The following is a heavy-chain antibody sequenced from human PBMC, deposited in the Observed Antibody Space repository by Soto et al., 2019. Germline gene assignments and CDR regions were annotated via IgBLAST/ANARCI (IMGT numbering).Heavy chain of an antibody. Sequence: PGGSLRLSCAASGFTFSTYAMSWVRQAPGKGLEWVSTISGTGGSTYYADSVKGRFTISRDNSKNTLYLQMNSLRAEDTALYSCAKDRGTTVVYYFDYWGQGTLVTVSS. CDR3: AKDRGTTVVYYFDY. CDR2: ISGTGGST. CDR1: GFTFSTYA. J-gene: IGHJ4*02. D-gene: IGHD4-4*01. V-gene: IGHV3-23*01.